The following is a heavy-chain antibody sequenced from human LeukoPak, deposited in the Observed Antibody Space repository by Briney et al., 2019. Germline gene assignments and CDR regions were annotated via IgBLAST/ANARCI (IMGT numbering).Heavy chain of an antibody. Sequence: GGSLRLPCAASGFTFSTYTMNWVRQAPGKGLEWVSTVSDSRDVHYSDSVKGRFTISRDNARNSLYLQMNSLRDEDTAVYYCTRDGLHTAHFDYWGQGTLVTVSS. J-gene: IGHJ4*02. D-gene: IGHD5-18*01. CDR1: GFTFSTYT. V-gene: IGHV3-48*02. CDR3: TRDGLHTAHFDY. CDR2: VSDSRDV.